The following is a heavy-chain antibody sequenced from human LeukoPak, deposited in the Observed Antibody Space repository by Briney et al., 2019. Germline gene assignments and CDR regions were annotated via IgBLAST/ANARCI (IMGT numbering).Heavy chain of an antibody. CDR1: ALSFSTYW. CDR2: INGDGSSI. J-gene: IGHJ4*02. V-gene: IGHV3-74*01. CDR3: ARGGSNYGDFYY. Sequence: GGSLRLSCEASALSFSTYWMHWVRQVPGEGLVWVSRINGDGSSINYADSVKGRFTISRDNAKNTVYLQMNSLRVEDTAVYYCARGGSNYGDFYYWGQGTLVTVSS. D-gene: IGHD4-11*01.